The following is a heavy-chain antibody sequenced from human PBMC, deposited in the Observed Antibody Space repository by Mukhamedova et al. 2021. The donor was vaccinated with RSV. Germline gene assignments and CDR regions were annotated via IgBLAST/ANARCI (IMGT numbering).Heavy chain of an antibody. J-gene: IGHJ6*02. D-gene: IGHD6-13*01. CDR2: GGST. V-gene: IGHV4-39*01. Sequence: GGSTYYNPSLKSRVTISVDTSKNQFSLKLSSVTAADTAVYYCARQVAAAGAYYYYYGMDVWGQGPTVTVSS. CDR3: ARQVAAAGAYYYYYGMDV.